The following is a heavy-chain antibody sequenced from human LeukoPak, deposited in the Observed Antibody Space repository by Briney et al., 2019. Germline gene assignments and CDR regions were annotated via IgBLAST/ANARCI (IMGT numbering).Heavy chain of an antibody. J-gene: IGHJ4*02. D-gene: IGHD3-10*01. Sequence: PSETLSLTCTVSGYSINNGFYWGWIRQPPGKGREWIGTIHYSGNTDYNPSLKSRVTISGDTSKNQFSLKLSSVTAADTAVYYCARGFRGPNFDYWGQGTLVTVSS. CDR3: ARGFRGPNFDY. CDR1: GYSINNGFY. CDR2: IHYSGNT. V-gene: IGHV4-38-2*02.